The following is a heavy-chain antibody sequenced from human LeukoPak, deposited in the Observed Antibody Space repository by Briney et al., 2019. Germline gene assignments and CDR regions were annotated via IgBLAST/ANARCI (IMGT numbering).Heavy chain of an antibody. Sequence: ASVKVSCKASGYTFISYGISWVRQAPGQGLEWMGWISAYNGNTNYAQKLQGRVTMTTDTSTSTAYMELRSLRSDDTAVYYCARDGSHDYGDYDGLNYWGQGTLVTVSS. CDR1: GYTFISYG. J-gene: IGHJ4*02. V-gene: IGHV1-18*01. CDR3: ARDGSHDYGDYDGLNY. D-gene: IGHD4-17*01. CDR2: ISAYNGNT.